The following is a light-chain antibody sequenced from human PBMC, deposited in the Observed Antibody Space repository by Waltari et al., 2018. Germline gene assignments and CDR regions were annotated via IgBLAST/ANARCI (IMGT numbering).Light chain of an antibody. CDR3: CSYAGSFTWV. CDR2: EGS. Sequence: QSALTQPASVSGSPGQSITISCTGTSSDVGSYNLVSWYQQHPGKAPKLMIYEGSQRPSGVSNRFSGSKSGNTASLTISGLQAEDEAVYYCCSYAGSFTWVFGGGTKLTVL. V-gene: IGLV2-23*01. CDR1: SSDVGSYNL. J-gene: IGLJ3*02.